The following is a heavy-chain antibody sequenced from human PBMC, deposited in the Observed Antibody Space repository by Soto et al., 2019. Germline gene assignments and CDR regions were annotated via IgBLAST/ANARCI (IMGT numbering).Heavy chain of an antibody. CDR3: ARTVTDASDYYYMDS. D-gene: IGHD4-17*01. J-gene: IGHJ6*03. CDR1: GGSIISSSYY. Sequence: QLQLQESGPGLVNPSETLSLTCTVSGGSIISSSYYWGWIRQPPGKGLEWIGSISYSGSTYYNPSLKSRVSIAVDTSKDQFSLKLSSVTAADAAVYFCARTVTDASDYYYMDSWGKGTTVTVAS. V-gene: IGHV4-39*01. CDR2: ISYSGST.